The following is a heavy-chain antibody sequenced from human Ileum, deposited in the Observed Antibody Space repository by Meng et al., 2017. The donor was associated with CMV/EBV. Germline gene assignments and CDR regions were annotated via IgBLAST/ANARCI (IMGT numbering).Heavy chain of an antibody. CDR3: GKNRVES. J-gene: IGHJ4*02. CDR1: GFTFSSYW. D-gene: IGHD3-10*01. Sequence: GESLKISCAASGFTFSSYWMSWVRQAPEKGLEWVANIKHDGSEKYYVDSVKGRFTISRDNAKNSLYLQMNSLRAGDTALYYCGKNRVESWGQGTLVTVSS. CDR2: IKHDGSEK. V-gene: IGHV3-7*01.